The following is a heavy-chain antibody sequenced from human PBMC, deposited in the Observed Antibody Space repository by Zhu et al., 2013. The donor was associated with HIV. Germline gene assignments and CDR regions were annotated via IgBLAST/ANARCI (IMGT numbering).Heavy chain of an antibody. CDR2: INPSGGGV. Sequence: QVQLVQSGAEVKKPGASVKVSCKASGYTFTSYYIHWVRQAPGQGLEWMGIINPSGGGVNYAQKFQGRVTLTRDTSTTTVYMELISLTSEDTGIYFCARDPRYYDFWSGYYPFDYWGQGTLVTVSS. CDR1: GYTFTSYY. CDR3: ARDPRYYDFWSGYYPFDY. D-gene: IGHD3-3*01. J-gene: IGHJ4*02. V-gene: IGHV1-46*01.